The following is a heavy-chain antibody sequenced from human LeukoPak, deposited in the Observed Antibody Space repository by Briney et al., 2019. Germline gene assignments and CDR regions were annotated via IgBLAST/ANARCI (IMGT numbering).Heavy chain of an antibody. V-gene: IGHV1-18*01. CDR1: GYTFTSYG. J-gene: IGHJ4*02. CDR2: ISAHNGNT. D-gene: IGHD2-2*01. Sequence: ASVTVSCKASGYTFTSYGISWVRQAPGRGLEWMAWISAHNGNTNYAQNLRDRVTLTTDTSTSTVYMELRSLRSDDTAVYYCASSKPSCSSTSCYDPFDYWGQGTLVTVSS. CDR3: ASSKPSCSSTSCYDPFDY.